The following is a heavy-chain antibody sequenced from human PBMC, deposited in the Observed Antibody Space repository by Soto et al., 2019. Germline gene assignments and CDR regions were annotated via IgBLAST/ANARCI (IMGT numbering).Heavy chain of an antibody. Sequence: EVQLVQSGAEVKKPGESQKISCKGSGYSFTSYWIAWMRQMPGKGLEWMGVIDPGDSDTRYSPSFQGQVTISADKSVSTAYLQCSSLKASDTAMYYCALSSSPDYWGQGSLVTVSS. CDR1: GYSFTSYW. D-gene: IGHD2-15*01. J-gene: IGHJ4*02. CDR2: IDPGDSDT. CDR3: ALSSSPDY. V-gene: IGHV5-51*03.